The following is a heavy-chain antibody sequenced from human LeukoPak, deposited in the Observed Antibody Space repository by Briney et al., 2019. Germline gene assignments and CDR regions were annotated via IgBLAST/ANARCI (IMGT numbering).Heavy chain of an antibody. CDR3: AKSSGFSYGSGYSFDY. CDR1: GFTFSRHG. V-gene: IGHV3-23*01. J-gene: IGHJ4*02. Sequence: GGSLRLSCAASGFTFSRHGMHWVRQAPGKGLEWVSAISGSGGSTYYADSVKGWFTISRDNSKNTLYLQMNSLRAEDTAVYYCAKSSGFSYGSGYSFDYWGQGTLVTVSS. CDR2: ISGSGGST. D-gene: IGHD5-18*01.